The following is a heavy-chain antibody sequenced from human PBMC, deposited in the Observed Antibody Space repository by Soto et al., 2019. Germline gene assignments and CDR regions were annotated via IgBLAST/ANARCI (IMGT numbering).Heavy chain of an antibody. CDR3: ARDAPPEDY. J-gene: IGHJ4*02. CDR1: GYTFTSYG. CDR2: IRAYNGNT. Sequence: QVQLVQSGTEVKKPGASVKVSCKASGYTFTSYGISWVRQAPGQGLEWMGGIRAYNGNTNYAQKLQGRVTMTTDTSTSTADMELRSLRSDATAVYYCARDAPPEDYWGQGTLVTVSS. V-gene: IGHV1-18*01.